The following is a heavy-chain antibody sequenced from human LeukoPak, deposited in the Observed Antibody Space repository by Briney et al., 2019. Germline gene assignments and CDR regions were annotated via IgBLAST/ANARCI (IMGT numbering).Heavy chain of an antibody. CDR1: GGSIRTNLSY. V-gene: IGHV4-39*01. Sequence: SETLSLTCTVSGGSIRTNLSYCGWIRQPPGKGLEWIGSMFYSGNTFYNQSLKSRVTISADASKNQFSLHLTSVTAADTAVYYCARHTLVTAISTYNWFDPWGQGILVTVSS. CDR3: ARHTLVTAISTYNWFDP. D-gene: IGHD2-21*02. CDR2: MFYSGNT. J-gene: IGHJ5*02.